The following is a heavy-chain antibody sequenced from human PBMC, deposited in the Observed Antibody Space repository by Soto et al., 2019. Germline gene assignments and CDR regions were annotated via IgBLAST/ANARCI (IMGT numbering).Heavy chain of an antibody. Sequence: QVQLQESGPGLVKPSETLSLTCTVSGGSISSYYWSWIRQPPGKGLEWIGYIYYSGSTNYNPSLTSRVTISVDTSKNQFSLKLSSVTAADTAVYYCARQGHGVDGSEVDDYWGQGTLVTVSS. D-gene: IGHD3-22*01. V-gene: IGHV4-59*08. CDR3: ARQGHGVDGSEVDDY. CDR1: GGSISSYY. CDR2: IYYSGST. J-gene: IGHJ4*02.